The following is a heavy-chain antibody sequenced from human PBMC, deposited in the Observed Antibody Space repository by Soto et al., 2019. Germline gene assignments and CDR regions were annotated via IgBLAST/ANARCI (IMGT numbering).Heavy chain of an antibody. V-gene: IGHV1-18*01. Sequence: QVQLVQSGAEMKKPGASVKVSCKASGYTFTSYGISWVRQAPGQGLEWMGWISAYNGNTNYAQKLQGRVTMTTDTSTRTAYMERRSLRSEDTAVYYCARDRYYYDSSGYYVYCDYWGQGTLVTVSS. D-gene: IGHD3-22*01. CDR3: ARDRYYYDSSGYYVYCDY. CDR1: GYTFTSYG. J-gene: IGHJ4*02. CDR2: ISAYNGNT.